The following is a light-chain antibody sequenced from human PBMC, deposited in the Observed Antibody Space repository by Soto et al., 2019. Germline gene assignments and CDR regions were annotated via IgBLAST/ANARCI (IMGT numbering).Light chain of an antibody. J-gene: IGKJ1*01. CDR2: IAS. CDR3: QQSYSTPRT. CDR1: QNINNF. V-gene: IGKV1-39*01. Sequence: DIQMTQSPTSLYASVGDRITITCRASQNINNFLNWNQQKSGKAPKLLIYIASTLESGVPSRFSGSGSGTDFTLTISSLQPEDFATYYCQQSYSTPRTFGQGTKVDVK.